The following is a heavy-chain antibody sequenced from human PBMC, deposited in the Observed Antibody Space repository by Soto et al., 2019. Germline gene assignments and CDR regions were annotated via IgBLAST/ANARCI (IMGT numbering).Heavy chain of an antibody. Sequence: QVPLQESGPGLVKASQTLSLTCNVSGGSISSGGYYWTWIRPHPGKGLEWIGNIHHSGSTFYNPSLKSRVAISVDTSKNQFSLKLSSVTAADTAVYFCVRGVLSWGQGTLVTVSS. CDR1: GGSISSGGYY. J-gene: IGHJ1*01. V-gene: IGHV4-31*03. CDR3: VRGVLS. D-gene: IGHD3-10*01. CDR2: IHHSGST.